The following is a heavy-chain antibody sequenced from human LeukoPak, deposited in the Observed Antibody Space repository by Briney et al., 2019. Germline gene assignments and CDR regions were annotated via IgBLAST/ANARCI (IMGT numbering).Heavy chain of an antibody. J-gene: IGHJ5*02. Sequence: PSETLSLTCTVSGGSISSGGYYWSWIRQHPGKGLEWIGYIYYSGSTYYNPSLKSRVTISVNTSKNQFSLKLSSVTAADTAVYYCASGGGSGLLIPNWFDPWGQGTLVTVSS. CDR3: ASGGGSGLLIPNWFDP. V-gene: IGHV4-31*03. CDR2: IYYSGST. CDR1: GGSISSGGYY. D-gene: IGHD2-15*01.